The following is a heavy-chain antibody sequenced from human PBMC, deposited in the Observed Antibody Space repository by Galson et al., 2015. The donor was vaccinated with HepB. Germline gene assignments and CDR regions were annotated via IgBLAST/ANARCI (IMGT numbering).Heavy chain of an antibody. D-gene: IGHD2-21*01. CDR1: GFVSSRHG. J-gene: IGHJ4*02. CDR3: WMIGTDFDY. Sequence: SLRLSCAASGFVSSRHGMHWARQAPGKGLEWVAVVWYDGTKQYYSESVEGRFTISRDNSKNMVYLQMNSLRVEDTAVYYCWMIGTDFDYWGQGTLVTVSS. CDR2: VWYDGTKQ. V-gene: IGHV3-33*01.